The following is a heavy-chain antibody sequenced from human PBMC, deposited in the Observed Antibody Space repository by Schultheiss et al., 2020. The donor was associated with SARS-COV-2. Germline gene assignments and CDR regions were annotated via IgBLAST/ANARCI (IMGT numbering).Heavy chain of an antibody. CDR2: ISYDGSNK. CDR3: ARADATAAFDI. Sequence: GGSLRLSCAASGFTFSDYYMSWIRQAPGKGLEWVAVISYDGSNKYYADSVKGRFTISRDNSKNTLYLQMNSLRAEDTAVYYCARADATAAFDIWGQGTMVTVSS. V-gene: IGHV3-30*03. CDR1: GFTFSDYY. J-gene: IGHJ3*02.